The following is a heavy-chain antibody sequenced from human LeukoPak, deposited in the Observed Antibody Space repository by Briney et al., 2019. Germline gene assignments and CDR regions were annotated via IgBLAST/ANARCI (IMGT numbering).Heavy chain of an antibody. J-gene: IGHJ4*02. CDR2: IYYSGST. CDR3: ARQLGYCSSTSCYADKVDY. D-gene: IGHD2-2*01. Sequence: SETLSLTCTVSGGSISSSSYYWGWIRQPPGKGLEWIGSIYYSGSTYYNPSLKSRVTTSVDTSKNQFSLKLSSVTAADTAVYYCARQLGYCSSTSCYADKVDYWGQGTLVTASS. CDR1: GGSISSSSYY. V-gene: IGHV4-39*01.